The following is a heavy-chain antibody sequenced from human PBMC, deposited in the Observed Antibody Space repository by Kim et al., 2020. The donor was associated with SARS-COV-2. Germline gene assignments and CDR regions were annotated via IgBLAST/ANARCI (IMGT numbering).Heavy chain of an antibody. J-gene: IGHJ6*02. D-gene: IGHD3-9*01. Sequence: ASVKVSCKASGYTFTSYGISWVRQAPGQGLEWMGWISAYNGNTNYAQKLQGRVTMTTDTSTSTAYMELRSLRSDDTAVYYCARDRPSYDILTGLDALTVYGMDVWGQGTTVTVSS. CDR2: ISAYNGNT. CDR1: GYTFTSYG. CDR3: ARDRPSYDILTGLDALTVYGMDV. V-gene: IGHV1-18*04.